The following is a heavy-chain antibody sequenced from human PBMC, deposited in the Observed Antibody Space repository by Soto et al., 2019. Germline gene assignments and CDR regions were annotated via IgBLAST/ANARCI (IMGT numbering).Heavy chain of an antibody. CDR1: GFTFNRSW. J-gene: IGHJ3*02. V-gene: IGHV3-7*04. CDR3: ARDLAFDAFDI. CDR2: IKGDGREQ. Sequence: EVQLVESGGDLVQPGGSLRLSCAASGFTFNRSWMSWVRQSPGKGLEWVANIKGDGREQNYVDSLKGRFTISRDNARNSVYLQMNSLRDEDTAVYYCARDLAFDAFDIWGQGTMVTVSS.